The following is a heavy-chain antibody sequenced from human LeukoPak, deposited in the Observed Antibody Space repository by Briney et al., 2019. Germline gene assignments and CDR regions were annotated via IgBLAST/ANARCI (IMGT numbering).Heavy chain of an antibody. J-gene: IGHJ4*02. CDR2: ISSSSYI. CDR3: AVSSSWSDYLDY. CDR1: GFTFSSYS. Sequence: GGSLRLSCAASGFTFSSYSMNWVRQAPGKGLEWVSSISSSSYIYYADSVKGRFTISRDNAKNSLYLQMNSLRAEDTAVYYCAVSSSWSDYLDYWGQGTLVTVSS. D-gene: IGHD6-13*01. V-gene: IGHV3-21*01.